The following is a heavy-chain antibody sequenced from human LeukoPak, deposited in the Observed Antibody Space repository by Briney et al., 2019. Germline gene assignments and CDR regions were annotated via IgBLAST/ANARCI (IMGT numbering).Heavy chain of an antibody. Sequence: AASVKVSCKVSGYTLTELSMHWVRQAPGKGLEWMGGFDPEDGETIYAQKFQGRVTMTEDTSTDTAYIELSSLRSEDTAVYYCATDVTRYYGMDVWGQGTTVTVSS. J-gene: IGHJ6*02. CDR2: FDPEDGET. CDR1: GYTLTELS. V-gene: IGHV1-24*01. CDR3: ATDVTRYYGMDV.